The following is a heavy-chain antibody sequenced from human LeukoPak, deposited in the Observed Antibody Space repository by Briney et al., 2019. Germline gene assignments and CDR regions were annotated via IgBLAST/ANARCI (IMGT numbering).Heavy chain of an antibody. Sequence: ASVKVSCKASGYTFTGYYMHWVRQAPGQGLEWMGWINPNSGGTNYAQKFQGRVTMTRDTSISTAYMELSRLRSDDTAVYYGARDPYGTWYFDLWGRGTLVTVYS. CDR1: GYTFTGYY. J-gene: IGHJ2*01. D-gene: IGHD3-10*01. CDR3: ARDPYGTWYFDL. CDR2: INPNSGGT. V-gene: IGHV1-2*02.